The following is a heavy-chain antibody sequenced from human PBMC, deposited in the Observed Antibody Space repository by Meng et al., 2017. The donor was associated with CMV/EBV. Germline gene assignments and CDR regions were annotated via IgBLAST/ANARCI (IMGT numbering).Heavy chain of an antibody. CDR3: ARADYGDYGAY. J-gene: IGHJ4*02. CDR1: GFTFSSYW. D-gene: IGHD4-17*01. V-gene: IGHV3-7*01. Sequence: GESLKISCAASGFTFSSYWMSWVRQAPGKGLEWVANIKQDGSEKYYVDSVKGRFAISRDNAKNSLYLQMNSLRAEDTAVYYCARADYGDYGAYWGRGTLVTVSS. CDR2: IKQDGSEK.